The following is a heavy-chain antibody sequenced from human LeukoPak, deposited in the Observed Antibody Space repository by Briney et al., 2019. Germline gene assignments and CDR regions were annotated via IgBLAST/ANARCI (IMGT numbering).Heavy chain of an antibody. Sequence: GGSLRLSCSASAPSFSDYYINCFRHPPGRWLEWISSISGGSSHVYYADSVKGPSSISRDNAMNSVFLQMNSLGVDDTAVYYCGRAFPPLRTASAGDLWGQGTLVTVSS. V-gene: IGHV3-21*01. CDR2: ISGGSSHV. D-gene: IGHD3-16*01. CDR3: GRAFPPLRTASAGDL. J-gene: IGHJ4*02. CDR1: APSFSDYY.